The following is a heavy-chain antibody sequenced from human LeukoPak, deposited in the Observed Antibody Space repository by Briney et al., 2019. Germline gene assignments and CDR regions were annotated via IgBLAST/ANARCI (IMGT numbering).Heavy chain of an antibody. J-gene: IGHJ4*02. D-gene: IGHD6-19*01. CDR1: GFTLTSSP. CDR3: ASGSGWYSPDY. Sequence: SVKVSCKASGFTLTSSPMHWVRQARGQHLEWIGWIVVGSGNTNYAQKFQERVTITRDMSTTTAHMELSSLRSEDTAVYYCASGSGWYSPDYWGQGTLVTVSS. V-gene: IGHV1-58*02. CDR2: IVVGSGNT.